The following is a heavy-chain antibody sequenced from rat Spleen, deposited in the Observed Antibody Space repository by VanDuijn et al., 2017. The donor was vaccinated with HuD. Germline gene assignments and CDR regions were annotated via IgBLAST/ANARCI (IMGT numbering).Heavy chain of an antibody. CDR2: IWGDGST. CDR3: TRSYGGYTSNWFPY. V-gene: IGHV2-13*01. CDR1: GFSLSNYG. J-gene: IGHJ3*01. Sequence: QVQLKESGPGLVQPSQTLSLTCTVSGFSLSNYGVFWVRQPPGKGLEWMGVIWGDGSTDYNSALKSRLSISRDTSRSQVFLKTNSLQTDDTAIYFCTRSYGGYTSNWFPYWGQGSLVTVSS. D-gene: IGHD1-11*01.